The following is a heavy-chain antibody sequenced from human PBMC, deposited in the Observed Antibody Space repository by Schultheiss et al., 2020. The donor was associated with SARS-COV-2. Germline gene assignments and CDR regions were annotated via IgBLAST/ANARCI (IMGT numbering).Heavy chain of an antibody. V-gene: IGHV4-39*01. Sequence: SETLSLTCTVSGGSISSYYWSWIRQPPGKGLEWIGSIYYSGSTYYNPSLKSRVTISVDTSKNQFSLKLSSVTAADTAVYYCASNYYDILTGYYPRGWGDYWGQGTLVTVSS. D-gene: IGHD3-9*01. CDR3: ASNYYDILTGYYPRGWGDY. CDR2: IYYSGST. CDR1: GGSISSYY. J-gene: IGHJ4*02.